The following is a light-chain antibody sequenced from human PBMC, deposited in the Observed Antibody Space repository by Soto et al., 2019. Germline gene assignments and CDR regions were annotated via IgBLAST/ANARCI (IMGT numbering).Light chain of an antibody. V-gene: IGLV2-14*01. Sequence: QSALAQPAPVSGSPGQSITISCTGSSSDVGTYNYVSWYQQHPGKAPKLMLFEVINRPSGISNRFSGSKSGNTASLTISGLQSEDEAVYYCSSYTNGNTAVVFGGGTQLTVL. J-gene: IGLJ2*01. CDR1: SSDVGTYNY. CDR2: EVI. CDR3: SSYTNGNTAVV.